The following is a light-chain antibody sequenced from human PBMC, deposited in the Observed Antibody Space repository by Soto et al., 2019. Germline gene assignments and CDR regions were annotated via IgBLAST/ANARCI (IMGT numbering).Light chain of an antibody. CDR1: ASDVGDYNY. CDR2: DVS. V-gene: IGLV2-14*01. Sequence: QSVLTQPASVSGSPGQSITISCTATASDVGDYNYVSWFQRYPGKAPKLMIYDVSNRPSGVSNRFSGSKFGNTASLTISGLQAEDEADYYCSSYTSTRTHVIFGGGTKVTVL. J-gene: IGLJ2*01. CDR3: SSYTSTRTHVI.